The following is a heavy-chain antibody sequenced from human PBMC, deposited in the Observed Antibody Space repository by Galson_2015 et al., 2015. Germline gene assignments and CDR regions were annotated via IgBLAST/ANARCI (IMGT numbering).Heavy chain of an antibody. CDR1: GFTFSSYA. V-gene: IGHV3-30-3*01. CDR3: ARGITGTTYLDY. CDR2: ISYDGSNK. D-gene: IGHD1-7*01. Sequence: SLRLSCAASGFTFSSYAMHWVRQAPGKGLEWVAVISYDGSNKYYADSVKGRFTISRDNSKNTLYLQMNSLRAEDTAVYYCARGITGTTYLDYWGQGTLVTVSS. J-gene: IGHJ4*02.